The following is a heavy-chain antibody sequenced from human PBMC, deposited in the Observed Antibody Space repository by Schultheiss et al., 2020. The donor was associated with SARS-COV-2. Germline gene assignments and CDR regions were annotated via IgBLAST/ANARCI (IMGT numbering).Heavy chain of an antibody. CDR1: GFTFDDYA. J-gene: IGHJ6*03. V-gene: IGHV3-11*04. D-gene: IGHD4-11*01. Sequence: GGSLRLSCAASGFTFDDYAMHWVRQAPGKGLEWVSCISRSGNTINYANSVKGRFTISRDNAKNSLYLQMNSLRAEDTAVYYCARDRAYSDYYYYYMDVWGKGTTVTVSS. CDR2: ISRSGNTI. CDR3: ARDRAYSDYYYYYMDV.